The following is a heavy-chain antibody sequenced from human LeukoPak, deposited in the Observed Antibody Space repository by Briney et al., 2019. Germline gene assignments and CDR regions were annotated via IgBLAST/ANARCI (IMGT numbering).Heavy chain of an antibody. CDR2: IYYSGST. CDR1: GGSISSGDYY. D-gene: IGHD3-22*01. J-gene: IGHJ3*02. Sequence: SETLSLTCTVSGGSISSGDYYWSWIRQPPGKGLEWIGYIYYSGSTYYNPSLKSRVTISVDTSKNQFSLKLSSVTAADTAVYYCARGLSRIRNYDSSGYYYADDAFDIWGQGTMVTVSS. V-gene: IGHV4-30-4*01. CDR3: ARGLSRIRNYDSSGYYYADDAFDI.